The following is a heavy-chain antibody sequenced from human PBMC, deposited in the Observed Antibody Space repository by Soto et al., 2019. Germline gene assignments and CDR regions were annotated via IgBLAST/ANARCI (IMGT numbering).Heavy chain of an antibody. Sequence: ASVKVSCKASGYTFTSYGISWVRQAPGQGLEWMGWISAYNGNTNYAQKLQGRVTMTTDTSTSTAYMELRSLRSDDTAVYYCARGIYCSGGSCYSVLDAFDIWGQGTMVPVSS. CDR1: GYTFTSYG. V-gene: IGHV1-18*01. CDR3: ARGIYCSGGSCYSVLDAFDI. D-gene: IGHD2-15*01. CDR2: ISAYNGNT. J-gene: IGHJ3*02.